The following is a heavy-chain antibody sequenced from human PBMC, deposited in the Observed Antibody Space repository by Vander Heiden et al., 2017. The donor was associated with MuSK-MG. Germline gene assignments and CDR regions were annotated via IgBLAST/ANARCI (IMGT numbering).Heavy chain of an antibody. CDR1: GYTFAGYY. CDR2: INPNNGDT. Sequence: QVQLVQSGAEVEKPGASVKVSCKASGYTFAGYYLHWVRQAPGQGLEWMGWINPNNGDTSYSQKFQGRVTMTRDTSFSTAYMELSKLRSDDTAVYYCARDLVVGGSSFYNSFYYGMDVWGQGTTVTVSS. V-gene: IGHV1-2*02. CDR3: ARDLVVGGSSFYNSFYYGMDV. D-gene: IGHD3-22*01. J-gene: IGHJ6*02.